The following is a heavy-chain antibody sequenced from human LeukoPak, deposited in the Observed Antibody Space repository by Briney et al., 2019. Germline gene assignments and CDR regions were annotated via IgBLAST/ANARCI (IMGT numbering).Heavy chain of an antibody. V-gene: IGHV4-30-2*01. CDR2: IYHSGST. Sequence: SQTLSLTCTVSGGSISSGGYYWSWIRQPPGKGLEWIGYIYHSGSTYYNPSLKSRVTISVDRSKNQFSLKLSSVTAADTAVYYCARDRRVGATWWLDPWGQGTLVTVSS. CDR3: ARDRRVGATWWLDP. CDR1: GGSISSGGYY. D-gene: IGHD1-26*01. J-gene: IGHJ5*02.